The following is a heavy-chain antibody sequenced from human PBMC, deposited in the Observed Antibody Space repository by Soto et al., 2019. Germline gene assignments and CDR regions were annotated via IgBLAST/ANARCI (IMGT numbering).Heavy chain of an antibody. CDR2: INHSGST. CDR1: GGSFSGYY. Sequence: SETLSLTCAVYGGSFSGYYWSWIRQPPGKGLEWIGEINHSGSTNYNPSLKSRVTISVDTSKNQFSLKLSSVTAADTAVYYCARGQGTGRNRKDFDYWGQGTLVTVSS. J-gene: IGHJ4*02. CDR3: ARGQGTGRNRKDFDY. D-gene: IGHD3-10*01. V-gene: IGHV4-34*01.